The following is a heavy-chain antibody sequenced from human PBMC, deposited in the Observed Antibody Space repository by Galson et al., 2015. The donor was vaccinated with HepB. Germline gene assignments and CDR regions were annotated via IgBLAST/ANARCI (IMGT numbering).Heavy chain of an antibody. D-gene: IGHD3-22*01. V-gene: IGHV5-51*03. Sequence: QSGAEVKKPGESLKISCKGSGYSFTSYWIGWVRQMPGKGLEWMGIIYPGDSDTRYSPSFQGQVTISADKSISTAYLQWSSLKASDTAMYYCARGYYYDSSGYYYYFDYWGQGTLVTVSS. J-gene: IGHJ4*02. CDR3: ARGYYYDSSGYYYYFDY. CDR1: GYSFTSYW. CDR2: IYPGDSDT.